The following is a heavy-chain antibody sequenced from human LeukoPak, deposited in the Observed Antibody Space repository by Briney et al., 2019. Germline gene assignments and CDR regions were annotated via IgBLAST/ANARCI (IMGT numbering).Heavy chain of an antibody. V-gene: IGHV1-2*06. D-gene: IGHD2-15*01. Sequence: GASVKVSCKASEDTFTGYYIHWVRQAPGQGLEWIGRLNPNSGDTNYAQKSQGTVTMTRDTSISTAYMELSRLRSDDTAIYFCTRGYDSSYYFDYWGQGTLVTVSS. CDR1: EDTFTGYY. J-gene: IGHJ4*02. CDR3: TRGYDSSYYFDY. CDR2: LNPNSGDT.